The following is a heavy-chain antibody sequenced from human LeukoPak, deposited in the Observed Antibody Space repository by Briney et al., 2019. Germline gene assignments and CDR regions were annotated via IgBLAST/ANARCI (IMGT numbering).Heavy chain of an antibody. D-gene: IGHD2-8*02. CDR1: GFTLYSFL. Sequence: AGYLRFTCSAWGFTLYSFLVMGVAQAPGKGLEWVANINQDGTKKNYVDYVKGRFTISRDNATNSLYLQMNSLRAQDTAVYYCEGPWSWGHGALVTVSS. J-gene: IGHJ4*03. CDR2: INQDGTKK. V-gene: IGHV3-7*01. CDR3: EGPWS.